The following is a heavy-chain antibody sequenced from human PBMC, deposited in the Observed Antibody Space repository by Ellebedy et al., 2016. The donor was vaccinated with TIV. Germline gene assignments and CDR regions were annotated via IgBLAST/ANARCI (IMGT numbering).Heavy chain of an antibody. CDR3: ARRRRHSGGYLRDWYFDL. Sequence: SETLSLXXAVSGGSFNGYYWSWIRQPPGKGLEWIGEINHSGSTNYKPSLKSRVTISVHTSTNQISLNLNSVTAADTAVYYCARRRRHSGGYLRDWYFDLWGRGTLVTVSS. J-gene: IGHJ2*01. D-gene: IGHD1-26*01. CDR1: GGSFNGYY. V-gene: IGHV4-34*01. CDR2: INHSGST.